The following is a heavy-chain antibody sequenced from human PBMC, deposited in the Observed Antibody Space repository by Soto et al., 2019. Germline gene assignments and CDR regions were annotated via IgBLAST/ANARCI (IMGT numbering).Heavy chain of an antibody. CDR2: IKQDGSET. J-gene: IGHJ4*02. CDR3: ARDRAAQSY. V-gene: IGHV3-7*01. D-gene: IGHD6-6*01. Sequence: GGSLRLSCAASGFTFGYYWMIWVRQAPGKGLEWVANIKQDGSETNYVDSVKGRFTISRDNAKNSLYLQMNSLRAEDTAVYYCARDRAAQSYWGQGTLVTVSS. CDR1: GFTFGYYW.